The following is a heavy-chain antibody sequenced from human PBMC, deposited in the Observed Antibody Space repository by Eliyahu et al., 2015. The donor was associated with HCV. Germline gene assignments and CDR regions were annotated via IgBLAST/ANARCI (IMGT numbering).Heavy chain of an antibody. J-gene: IGHJ5*02. CDR1: XGSFXGYX. CDR2: INHSGST. Sequence: QVQLQQWGAGLLKPSETLSLTCAVYXGSFXGYXWGXIRQPPGXGLEWIGEINHSGSTNYNPSLKSRVTISVDTSKNQFSLKLSSVTAADTAVYYCARGSPRLLWFREFYNWFDPWGQGTLVTVSS. D-gene: IGHD3-10*01. CDR3: ARGSPRLLWFREFYNWFDP. V-gene: IGHV4-34*01.